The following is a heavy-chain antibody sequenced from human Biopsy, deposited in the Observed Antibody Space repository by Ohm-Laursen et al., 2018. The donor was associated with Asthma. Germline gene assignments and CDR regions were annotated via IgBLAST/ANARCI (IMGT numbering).Heavy chain of an antibody. CDR2: ISYDGSNK. CDR3: AKDTEGRCDFWSGLSYNYYGMDV. CDR1: GFTFSSYA. D-gene: IGHD3-3*01. Sequence: SLRLSCAASGFTFSSYAMHWVRQAPGKGLEWVAVISYDGSNKYYADSVKGRFTISRDNSKNTLYLQMNSLRAEDTAVYYCAKDTEGRCDFWSGLSYNYYGMDVWGQGTTVTVSS. J-gene: IGHJ6*02. V-gene: IGHV3-30-3*01.